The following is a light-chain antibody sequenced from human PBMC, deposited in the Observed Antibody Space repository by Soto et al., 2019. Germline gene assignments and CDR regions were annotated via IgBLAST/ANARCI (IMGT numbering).Light chain of an antibody. CDR2: GAS. CDR3: QQYDSYSYT. J-gene: IGKJ2*01. V-gene: IGKV1-5*01. CDR1: QSISNW. Sequence: DIQMTQSPSTLSASVGDRVTITCRASQSISNWLAWYQQKPGKAPKLLISGASSLESGVPSRFSGSGSGTEFTLNISSLQPDDFATYYCQQYDSYSYTFGQGTKLEIK.